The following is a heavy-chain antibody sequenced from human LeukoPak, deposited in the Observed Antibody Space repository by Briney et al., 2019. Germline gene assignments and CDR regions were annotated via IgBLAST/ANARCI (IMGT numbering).Heavy chain of an antibody. CDR1: GGTFSSYA. Sequence: ASVKFSCKASGGTFSSYAISWVRQAPGQGLEWMGGIIPIFGTANYAQKFQGRVTITADESTSTAYMELSSLRSEDTAVYYCARQGRPGTTLYWFDPWGQGTLVTVSS. J-gene: IGHJ5*02. CDR2: IIPIFGTA. D-gene: IGHD1-7*01. CDR3: ARQGRPGTTLYWFDP. V-gene: IGHV1-69*13.